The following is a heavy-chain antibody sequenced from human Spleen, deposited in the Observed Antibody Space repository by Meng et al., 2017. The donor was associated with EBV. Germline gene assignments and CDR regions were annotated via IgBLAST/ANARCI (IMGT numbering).Heavy chain of an antibody. CDR3: ARGRFYLDS. CDR1: GYTFTNYG. V-gene: IGHV1-18*01. D-gene: IGHD3-16*01. J-gene: IGHJ4*02. Sequence: QVPLVQAGPEVKNPGASVKVSCKAPGYTFTNYGITWVRQAPGQGLEWMGWISPHNGNTNYAQTLQGRVTMTTDTSTSTAYLELRSLRSDDTAVYYCARGRFYLDSWGQGTLVTVSS. CDR2: ISPHNGNT.